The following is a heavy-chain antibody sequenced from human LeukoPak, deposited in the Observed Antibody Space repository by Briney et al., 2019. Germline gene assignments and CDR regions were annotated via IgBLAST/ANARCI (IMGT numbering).Heavy chain of an antibody. D-gene: IGHD4-11*01. Sequence: PGGSLRLSCAASGFTFSSYCMDWVRQTPGKGLEWVSAISGSGGSTYYADSVKGRFTISRDNSKNTLYLQMNSLRAEDTAVYYCAKGGYSNYPSNFDYWGQGTLVAVSS. CDR2: ISGSGGST. V-gene: IGHV3-23*01. CDR1: GFTFSSYC. J-gene: IGHJ4*02. CDR3: AKGGYSNYPSNFDY.